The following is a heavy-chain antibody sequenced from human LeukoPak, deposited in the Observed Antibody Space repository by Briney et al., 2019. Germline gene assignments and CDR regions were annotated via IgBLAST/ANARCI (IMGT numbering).Heavy chain of an antibody. CDR2: IYYSGST. V-gene: IGHV4-39*07. J-gene: IGHJ6*03. CDR1: GGSISSSSYY. CDR3: ARGRDDFPHYYMDV. Sequence: SETLSLTCTVSGGSISSSSYYWGWIRQPPGKGLEWIGSIYYSGSTYYNPSLKSRVTISVDTSKNQFSLKLSSVTAADTAVYYCARGRDDFPHYYMDVWGKGTTVTVSS. D-gene: IGHD3-3*01.